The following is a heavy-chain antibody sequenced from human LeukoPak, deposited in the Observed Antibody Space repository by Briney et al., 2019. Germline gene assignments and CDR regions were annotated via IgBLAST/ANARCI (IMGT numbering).Heavy chain of an antibody. CDR3: ARIYGSGSYVDY. CDR2: IFYSGRT. D-gene: IGHD3-10*01. Sequence: SETLSPTCTVSGGSISSYFWTWIRQPPGKGLECIGYIFYSGRTNYNPSLKSQVTISADTSKNQFSLKLSSVTDADTAVYYCARIYGSGSYVDYWGQGTLVTVSS. V-gene: IGHV4-59*01. J-gene: IGHJ4*02. CDR1: GGSISSYF.